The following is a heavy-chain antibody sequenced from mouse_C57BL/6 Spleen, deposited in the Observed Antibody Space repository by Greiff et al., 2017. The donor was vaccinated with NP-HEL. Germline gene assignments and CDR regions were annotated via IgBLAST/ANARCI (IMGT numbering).Heavy chain of an antibody. Sequence: VQLQQSGAELARPGASVKLSCKASGYTFTSYGISWVKQRTGQGLEWIGEIYPRSGNTYYNEKFKGKATLTADKSSSTAYMELRSLTSEDSAVYFCARVGITTVVGDWFAYWGQGTLVTVSA. V-gene: IGHV1-81*01. CDR3: ARVGITTVVGDWFAY. J-gene: IGHJ3*01. CDR2: IYPRSGNT. CDR1: GYTFTSYG. D-gene: IGHD1-1*01.